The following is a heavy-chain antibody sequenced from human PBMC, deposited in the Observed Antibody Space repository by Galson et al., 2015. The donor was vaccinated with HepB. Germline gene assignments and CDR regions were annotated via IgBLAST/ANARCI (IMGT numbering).Heavy chain of an antibody. D-gene: IGHD6-19*01. J-gene: IGHJ4*02. CDR2: ISYDGSNK. V-gene: IGHV3-30*04. CDR3: ARDNESSGWYLYYFDY. CDR1: GFTFSSYA. Sequence: SLRLSCAASGFTFSSYAMHWVRQAPGKGLEWVAVISYDGSNKYYADSAKGRFTISRDNSKNTLYLQMNSLRAEDTAVYYCARDNESSGWYLYYFDYWGQGTLVTVSS.